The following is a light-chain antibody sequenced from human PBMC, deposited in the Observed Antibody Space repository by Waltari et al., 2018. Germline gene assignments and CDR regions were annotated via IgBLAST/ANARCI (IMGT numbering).Light chain of an antibody. V-gene: IGKV3-15*01. CDR2: GAS. CDR1: PGVSSN. J-gene: IGKJ3*01. CDR3: QQYNNWPRA. Sequence: EIVMTQSPATLSVSPGERATLSCRASPGVSSNLAWYQQKPGQAPRLLIYGASTRATGIPARFSGSGSGTEFTLTISSLQSEDFAVYYCQQYNNWPRAFGPGTKVDIK.